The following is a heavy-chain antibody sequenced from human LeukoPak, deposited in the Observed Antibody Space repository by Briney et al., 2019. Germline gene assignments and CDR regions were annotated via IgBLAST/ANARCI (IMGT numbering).Heavy chain of an antibody. CDR3: ARDRRVDSYGSRTANDGMDV. V-gene: IGHV4-59*01. Sequence: SETLSLTCTVSGGSISSYYWSWIRQPPGKGLEWIGYGYYSGGTNYNPSLKSRVTISVDTSKNQFSLKLSSVTAADTAVYYCARDRRVDSYGSRTANDGMDVWGQGTTVTVSS. CDR1: GGSISSYY. D-gene: IGHD3-10*01. CDR2: GYYSGGT. J-gene: IGHJ6*02.